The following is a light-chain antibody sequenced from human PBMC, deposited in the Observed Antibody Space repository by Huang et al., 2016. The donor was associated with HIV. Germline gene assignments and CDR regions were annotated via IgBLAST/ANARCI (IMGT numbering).Light chain of an antibody. J-gene: IGKJ2*01. V-gene: IGKV3-15*01. Sequence: EIVMTQSPATLSVSPGERVTLSCRASQSVSSNLAWYQQKPGQAPRLLIFGASTRATGIPVRFSGSGSGTDFAFTISSLQSEDLAVYYCLQYNDWPPRYTFGQGTKLEIQ. CDR1: QSVSSN. CDR2: GAS. CDR3: LQYNDWPPRYT.